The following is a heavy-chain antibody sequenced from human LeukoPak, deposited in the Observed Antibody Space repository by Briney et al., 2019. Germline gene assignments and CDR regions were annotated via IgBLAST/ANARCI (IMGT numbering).Heavy chain of an antibody. Sequence: GRSLRLSCAASGFTFSSYGMHWVRQAPGKGLEWVAVLWYDGSNKYYADSVKGRFTISRDNSKNTLYLQMNSLRAEDTAVYYCARDDSAQKFGELLWALDYWGQGTLVTVFS. J-gene: IGHJ4*02. CDR2: LWYDGSNK. D-gene: IGHD3-10*01. CDR3: ARDDSAQKFGELLWALDY. CDR1: GFTFSSYG. V-gene: IGHV3-33*01.